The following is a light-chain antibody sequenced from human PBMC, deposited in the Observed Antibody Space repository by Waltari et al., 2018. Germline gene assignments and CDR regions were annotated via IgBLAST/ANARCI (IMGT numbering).Light chain of an antibody. J-gene: IGLJ3*02. CDR2: VNSDGSH. Sequence: CTLSSGHITNVIAWHQQQPGKGPRYLMKVNSDGSHRKGDDIPDRFSGSGSGPERYLTIPSLQSEDEADYYCETGGHGTWVFGGGTKLTVL. V-gene: IGLV4-69*01. CDR1: SGHITNV. CDR3: ETGGHGTWV.